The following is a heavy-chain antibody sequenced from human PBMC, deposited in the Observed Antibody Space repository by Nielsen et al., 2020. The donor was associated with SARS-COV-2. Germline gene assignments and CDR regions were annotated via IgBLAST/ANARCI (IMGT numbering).Heavy chain of an antibody. CDR3: ARGGVLWFAELPDY. J-gene: IGHJ4*02. Sequence: GESLKISCAASGFTFDDYGMSWVRQAPGKGLEWVSGINWSGDNTSYADSMKGRFTISRDNAKNSLFLQMNSLRAEDTAFYYCARGGVLWFAELPDYWGQGTLVTVSS. D-gene: IGHD3-10*01. CDR1: GFTFDDYG. CDR2: INWSGDNT. V-gene: IGHV3-20*04.